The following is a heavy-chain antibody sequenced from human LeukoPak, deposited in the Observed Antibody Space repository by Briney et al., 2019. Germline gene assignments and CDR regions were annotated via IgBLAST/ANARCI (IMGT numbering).Heavy chain of an antibody. CDR2: IYYSGST. CDR1: GGSIRSYY. CDR3: ARSHFRRDLVVRGANFDY. V-gene: IGHV4-59*12. D-gene: IGHD3-22*01. J-gene: IGHJ4*02. Sequence: SETLSLTCTVSGGSIRSYYWSWIRQPPGKGLEWIGYIYYSGSTNYNPSLKSRVTISVDTSKNQFSLKLSSVTAADTAVYYCARSHFRRDLVVRGANFDYWGQGTLVTVSS.